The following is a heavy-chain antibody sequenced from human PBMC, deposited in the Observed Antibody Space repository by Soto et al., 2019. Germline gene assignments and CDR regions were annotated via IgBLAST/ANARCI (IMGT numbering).Heavy chain of an antibody. Sequence: SVKVSCKASGFTFTTSAVQWVRQARGQRLEWVGWIVVGSGNTNYAQKFQERVTITRDMSTSTAYMELSSLRSEDTAVYYCAADKDYYDSSGYFPLPDYWGQGTLVTVSS. CDR1: GFTFTTSA. J-gene: IGHJ4*02. V-gene: IGHV1-58*01. D-gene: IGHD3-22*01. CDR3: AADKDYYDSSGYFPLPDY. CDR2: IVVGSGNT.